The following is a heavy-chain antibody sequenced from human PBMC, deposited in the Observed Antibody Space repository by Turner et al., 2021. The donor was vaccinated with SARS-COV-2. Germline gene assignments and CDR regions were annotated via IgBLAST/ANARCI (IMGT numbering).Heavy chain of an antibody. D-gene: IGHD4-17*01. Sequence: QVQLQESGPGLVKPSETVSLTCTVSGDSMRSNYWTWVRQPPGKGLEWIGHIYYSGGTNYNPSLKSRVTISIDTSKNQFSLSLSSVTAADTAVYYCARHSTVTENYSNGMDVWGQGTTVTVS. CDR1: GDSMRSNY. J-gene: IGHJ6*02. CDR2: IYYSGGT. CDR3: ARHSTVTENYSNGMDV. V-gene: IGHV4-59*08.